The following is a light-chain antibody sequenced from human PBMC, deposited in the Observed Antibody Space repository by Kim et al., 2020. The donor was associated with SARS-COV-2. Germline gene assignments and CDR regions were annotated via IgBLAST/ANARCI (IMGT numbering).Light chain of an antibody. CDR2: DAS. J-gene: IGKJ4*01. CDR1: QSVSSD. Sequence: EIVMTQSPVTLSVFPGERATLSCSASQSVSSDLAWYQQKPGQAPRLLIYDASTRATGFPARFSGSGYGTEFTLTINSLQSEDFAVYYCHQYNDWPLTFGGGTKVDIK. V-gene: IGKV3-15*01. CDR3: HQYNDWPLT.